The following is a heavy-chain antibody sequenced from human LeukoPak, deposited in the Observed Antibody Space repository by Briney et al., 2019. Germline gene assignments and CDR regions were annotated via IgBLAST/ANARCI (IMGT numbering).Heavy chain of an antibody. J-gene: IGHJ4*02. D-gene: IGHD6-13*01. CDR1: GFTFSSSW. CDR3: ARGRYSSTTYYFDS. V-gene: IGHV3-7*03. CDR2: IKKDGSET. Sequence: GGSLRLSCAASGFTFSSSWMSWVRQAPGKGLEWVANIKKDGSETYYVDSVKGRFTISRDNAKNSLYLQVNSLRAEDTAIYYCARGRYSSTTYYFDSWGQGTLVTVSS.